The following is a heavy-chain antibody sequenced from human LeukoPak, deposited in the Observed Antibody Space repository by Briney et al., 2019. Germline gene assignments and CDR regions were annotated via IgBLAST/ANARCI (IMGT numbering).Heavy chain of an antibody. CDR3: ARGNRYSYTFTGRERTKSRLDQ. D-gene: IGHD5-18*01. CDR2: ISYDGSNK. CDR1: GFTFSSYA. V-gene: IGHV3-30*09. Sequence: PGGSLRLSCAASGFTFSSYAMHWVRQAPGKGLEWVAVISYDGSNKYYADFVKGRFAISRDNSKNMLYLQMNSLRAEDTAVYYCARGNRYSYTFTGRERTKSRLDQWGQGTLVTVSS. J-gene: IGHJ4*02.